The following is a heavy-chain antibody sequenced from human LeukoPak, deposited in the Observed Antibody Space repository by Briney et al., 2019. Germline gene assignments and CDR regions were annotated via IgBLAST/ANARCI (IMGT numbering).Heavy chain of an antibody. J-gene: IGHJ6*03. Sequence: ASVKVSCKTSGHSINTFGITWVRQAPGQGLEWIGWMSSDNGNTNYADKFQGRVTITRDTSRTRAYMELRSLRSDDTAVYFCANVAKGRYFFYYMDVWYAGTTVTVSS. CDR2: MSSDNGNT. CDR3: ANVAKGRYFFYYMDV. V-gene: IGHV1-18*01. D-gene: IGHD5-12*01. CDR1: GHSINTFG.